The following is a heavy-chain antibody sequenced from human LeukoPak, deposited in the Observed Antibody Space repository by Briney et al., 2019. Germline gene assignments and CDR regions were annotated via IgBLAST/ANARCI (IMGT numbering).Heavy chain of an antibody. D-gene: IGHD2-2*03. CDR1: GFSFSSYG. Sequence: PGGSLRLSCVASGFSFSSYGMHWVRRAPGKGLEWMTFIRFDGSEKYYADSVKGRFTISRDYSKNTLFLQMSSLRPEDTAVYYCALGKNFGYHYFDFWGQEPWSPSPQ. CDR2: IRFDGSEK. CDR3: ALGKNFGYHYFDF. J-gene: IGHJ4*01. V-gene: IGHV3-30*02.